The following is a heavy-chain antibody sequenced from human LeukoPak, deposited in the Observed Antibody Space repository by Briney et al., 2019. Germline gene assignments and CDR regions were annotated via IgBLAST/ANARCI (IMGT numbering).Heavy chain of an antibody. CDR3: ARGGSYLSAFDI. J-gene: IGHJ3*02. V-gene: IGHV3-23*01. CDR1: GFTFSSYG. CDR2: ISDSGGST. D-gene: IGHD1-26*01. Sequence: GGSLRLSCAASGFTFSSYGMSWVRQAPGKGLEWVSIISDSGGSTYYADSVKGRFTISRDNSKNTLYLQMNSLRAEDTAVYYCARGGSYLSAFDIWGQGTMVTVSS.